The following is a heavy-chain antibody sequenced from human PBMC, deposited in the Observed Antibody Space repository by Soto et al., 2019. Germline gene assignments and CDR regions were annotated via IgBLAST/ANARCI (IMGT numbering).Heavy chain of an antibody. CDR3: ARTPPMITFGGVIVTGGYFDY. Sequence: PSETLSLTCTVSGGSISSGDYYWSWIRQPPGKGLEWIGYIYYSGSTYYNPSLKSRVTISVDTSKNQFSLKLSSVTAADTAVYYCARTPPMITFGGVIVTGGYFDYWGQGTLVTVSS. CDR1: GGSISSGDYY. CDR2: IYYSGST. D-gene: IGHD3-16*02. V-gene: IGHV4-30-4*01. J-gene: IGHJ4*02.